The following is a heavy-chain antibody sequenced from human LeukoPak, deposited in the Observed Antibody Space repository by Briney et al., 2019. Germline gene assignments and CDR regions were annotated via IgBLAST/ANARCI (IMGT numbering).Heavy chain of an antibody. Sequence: ASVKVSCKASGNTFDGYYIHWVRQAPRQGLEWMGIVDPTDGLTTYSQNFQDRVTMTSDMSTSTVYMELSSLRSDDTAVYYCARGPLTVTRGFDPWGQGTLVTVSS. CDR1: GNTFDGYY. CDR2: VDPTDGLT. CDR3: ARGPLTVTRGFDP. V-gene: IGHV1-46*02. J-gene: IGHJ5*02. D-gene: IGHD4-17*01.